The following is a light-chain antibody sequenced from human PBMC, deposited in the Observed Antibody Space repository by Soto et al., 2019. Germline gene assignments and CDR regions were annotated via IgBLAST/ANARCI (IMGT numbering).Light chain of an antibody. CDR3: MQPLQSWT. CDR2: LGS. Sequence: IVLTQSPLSLPVIPGEPSSISCRSSHSLQYSNGYNYLDWYLQKPGQSPQLLIYLGSNRASGVPDRFSGSGSGTDFTLKISRVEAEDVGVYYCMQPLQSWTFGQGTKVDI. CDR1: HSLQYSNGYNY. J-gene: IGKJ1*01. V-gene: IGKV2-28*01.